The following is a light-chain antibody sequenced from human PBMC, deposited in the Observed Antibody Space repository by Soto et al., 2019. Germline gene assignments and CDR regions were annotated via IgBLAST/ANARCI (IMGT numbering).Light chain of an antibody. CDR3: SSYTTTSTQV. Sequence: QSALTQPASVSGSPGQSITLSCTGTSSDVGGYDYVSWYQHHPGKAPKLVIYEVSNRPSGISNRFSGSKSGNTASLTISGLQAEDEADYYCSSYTTTSTQVFGGGTKLTVL. CDR2: EVS. CDR1: SSDVGGYDY. J-gene: IGLJ2*01. V-gene: IGLV2-14*01.